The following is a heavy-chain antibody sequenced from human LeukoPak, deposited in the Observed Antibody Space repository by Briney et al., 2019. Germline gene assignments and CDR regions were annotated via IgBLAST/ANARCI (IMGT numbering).Heavy chain of an antibody. CDR2: IVVGSGNT. CDR3: AAETQYYDFWSGNYYYGMDV. D-gene: IGHD3-3*01. CDR1: GFTFTSSA. V-gene: IGHV1-58*01. J-gene: IGHJ6*02. Sequence: SVKVSCKASGFTFTSSAVQWVRQARGQRLEWIGWIVVGSGNTNYAQKFQERVTITRDMSTSTAYMGLSSLRSEDTAVYYCAAETQYYDFWSGNYYYGMDVWGQGTTVTVSS.